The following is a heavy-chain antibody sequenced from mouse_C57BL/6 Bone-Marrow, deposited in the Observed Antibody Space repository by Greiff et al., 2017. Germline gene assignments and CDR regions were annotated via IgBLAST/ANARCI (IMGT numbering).Heavy chain of an antibody. CDR2: IYPSDSET. Sequence: QVQLQQPGAELVRPGSSVKLSCKASGYTFTRYWMDWVKQRPGQGLEWIGNIYPSDSETHYNQKFKDKATLTVDKSSSTAYMQLSSLTSEDSAVYYCARRDVRGDYYAMDYWGQGTSVTVSS. J-gene: IGHJ4*01. V-gene: IGHV1-61*01. CDR3: ARRDVRGDYYAMDY. CDR1: GYTFTRYW.